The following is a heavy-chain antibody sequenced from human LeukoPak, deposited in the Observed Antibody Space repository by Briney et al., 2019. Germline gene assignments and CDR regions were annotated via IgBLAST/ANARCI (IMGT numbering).Heavy chain of an antibody. D-gene: IGHD3-3*01. V-gene: IGHV1-18*01. Sequence: ASVKVSCKASGGTFSSYAISWVRQAPGQGLEWMGWISAYNGNTNYAQKLQGRVTMTTDTSTSTAYMELRSLRSDDTAVYYCARDHFWYFDYWGQGTLVTVSS. J-gene: IGHJ4*02. CDR1: GGTFSSYA. CDR2: ISAYNGNT. CDR3: ARDHFWYFDY.